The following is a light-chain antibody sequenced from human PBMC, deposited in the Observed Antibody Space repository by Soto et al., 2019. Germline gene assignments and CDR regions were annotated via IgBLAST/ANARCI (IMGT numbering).Light chain of an antibody. Sequence: DIQMTQSPSTLSASVGDRVTITCRASQSISNWLAWYQQKPGKDPKILIYKASSLESGVPSRFSGSGSGTEFTLTISSLQPEDFATDYCQQYNTDWTVGQLTKVEIK. V-gene: IGKV1-5*03. CDR3: QQYNTDWT. CDR2: KAS. J-gene: IGKJ1*01. CDR1: QSISNW.